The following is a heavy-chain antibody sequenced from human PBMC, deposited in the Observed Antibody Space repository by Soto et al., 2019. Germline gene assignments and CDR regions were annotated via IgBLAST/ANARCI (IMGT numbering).Heavy chain of an antibody. CDR3: ARWWNDEEWVETMDV. J-gene: IGHJ6*01. CDR1: GFIFSDYG. D-gene: IGHD1-1*01. V-gene: IGHV3-33*01. Sequence: QVQLVESGGAVVQPGRSLRLACETSGFIFSDYGMHWVRQAPGKGLEWVAVIYYDGSNEHYSDSVRGRFTISRDNSKNILYLQMNSLRAEDTDIYYCARWWNDEEWVETMDVWGQGTTVTVSS. CDR2: IYYDGSNE.